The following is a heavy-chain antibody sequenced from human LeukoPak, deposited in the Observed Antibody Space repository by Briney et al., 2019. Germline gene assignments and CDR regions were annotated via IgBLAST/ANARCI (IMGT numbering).Heavy chain of an antibody. CDR3: ARRGTTDALDI. V-gene: IGHV3-48*03. J-gene: IGHJ3*02. Sequence: PGGSLRLSCAASGFTFSSYEMNWVRQAPGKGLEWVSYISSSGSTIYYADSVKGRFTISRDNAKNSLYLQMNSLRAEDTAVYYCARRGTTDALDIWGQGTMVTVSS. CDR2: ISSSGSTI. CDR1: GFTFSSYE. D-gene: IGHD3-16*01.